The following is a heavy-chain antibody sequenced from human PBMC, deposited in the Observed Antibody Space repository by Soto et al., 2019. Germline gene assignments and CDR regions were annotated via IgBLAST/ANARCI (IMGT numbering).Heavy chain of an antibody. Sequence: SDTLSLTCSVSGDSVSTDRYFGTWIRQPPGKGLEWIAYISYTGDTNYNPSLKSRVTISIDTSRNQFSLTLTSVTAADTAVYFCARIVVGATVDLWGQGSLVTVSS. CDR2: ISYTGDT. CDR3: ARIVVGATVDL. V-gene: IGHV4-61*01. CDR1: GDSVSTDRYF. J-gene: IGHJ5*02. D-gene: IGHD1-26*01.